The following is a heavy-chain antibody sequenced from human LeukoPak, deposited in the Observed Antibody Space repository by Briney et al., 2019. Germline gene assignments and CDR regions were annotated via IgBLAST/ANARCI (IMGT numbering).Heavy chain of an antibody. CDR3: ALYYDSSPGYFDY. J-gene: IGHJ4*02. Sequence: GSVTVSCKGSGYTFTSYDINWVRQAHGKGVEGVGWMNPKSGNTGYAQKFQGRVTMTRNTSISTAYMELSSLRSEDTAVYYCALYYDSSPGYFDYWGQGTLVTVSS. CDR1: GYTFTSYD. D-gene: IGHD3-22*01. CDR2: MNPKSGNT. V-gene: IGHV1-8*01.